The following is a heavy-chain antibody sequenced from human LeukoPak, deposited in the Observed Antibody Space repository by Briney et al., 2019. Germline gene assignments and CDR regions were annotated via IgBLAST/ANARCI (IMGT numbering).Heavy chain of an antibody. CDR3: ARDYGEGGYYFDY. Sequence: GGSLRLPCAASGFTFSTYWMHWVRQAPGKGLVWLSRISSDGSSTNYADSVKGRFTISRANAKNTLYLQMNSLRAEDTAVYYCARDYGEGGYYFDYWGQGTLVTVSS. CDR2: ISSDGSST. J-gene: IGHJ4*02. CDR1: GFTFSTYW. D-gene: IGHD4-17*01. V-gene: IGHV3-74*01.